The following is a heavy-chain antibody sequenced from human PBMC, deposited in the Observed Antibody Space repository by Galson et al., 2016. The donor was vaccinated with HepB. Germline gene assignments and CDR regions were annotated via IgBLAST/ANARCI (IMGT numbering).Heavy chain of an antibody. J-gene: IGHJ4*02. CDR3: ARKTDTAAPGDY. D-gene: IGHD5-18*01. V-gene: IGHV3-66*01. CDR2: IYSGGNT. Sequence: SLRLSCAVSGFSFSDYAMSWVRQAPGKGLECVSVIYSGGNTYYAASVKGRFTISRDNSKNALYLQMNNLRAEDTAVYYCARKTDTAAPGDYWGQGTLVTVSS. CDR1: GFSFSDYA.